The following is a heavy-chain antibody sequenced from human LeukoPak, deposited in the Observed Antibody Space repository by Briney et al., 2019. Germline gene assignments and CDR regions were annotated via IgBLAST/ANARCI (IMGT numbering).Heavy chain of an antibody. J-gene: IGHJ6*03. CDR3: ARIFNYYYYMDV. V-gene: IGHV3-21*01. Sequence: GGSLRLSCAASGFTFSSYSMSWVRQAPGKGLERFSSISSSSSYIHYADSVKGRFTISRDNAKNSLYLQMNSLRAEDTAVYYCARIFNYYYYMDVWGRGTTVTVSS. CDR2: ISSSSSYI. CDR1: GFTFSSYS. D-gene: IGHD3-3*01.